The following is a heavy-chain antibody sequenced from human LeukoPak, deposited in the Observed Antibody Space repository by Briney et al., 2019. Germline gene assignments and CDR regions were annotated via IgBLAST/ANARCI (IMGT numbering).Heavy chain of an antibody. Sequence: SETLSLTCTVSGDSISSGNYYWTWIRQPAGKGLEWIGRIYTSGSTNYNPSLKSRVTISVDTSKNQFSLKLSSVTAADTAVYYCARRKGYYGSGSPSDYWGQGTLVTVSS. V-gene: IGHV4-61*02. CDR1: GDSISSGNYY. CDR2: IYTSGST. CDR3: ARRKGYYGSGSPSDY. J-gene: IGHJ4*02. D-gene: IGHD3-10*01.